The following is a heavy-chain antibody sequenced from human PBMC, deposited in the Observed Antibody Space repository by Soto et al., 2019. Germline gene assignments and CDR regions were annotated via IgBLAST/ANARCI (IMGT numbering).Heavy chain of an antibody. CDR3: ARDIAFDIDY. CDR2: IYSKAGKM. J-gene: IGHJ4*02. V-gene: IGHV1-18*01. Sequence: QVHLLQSGAEVQKPGPSVKVSCKTSGYTFNDFGITWVRQAPGLGLEWLGWIYSKAGKMNFAPKFQNRVIMTTDTSTSTAFMELTSLTFDDSAIYFCARDIAFDIDYWGQGTLVTV. CDR1: GYTFNDFG. D-gene: IGHD2-15*01.